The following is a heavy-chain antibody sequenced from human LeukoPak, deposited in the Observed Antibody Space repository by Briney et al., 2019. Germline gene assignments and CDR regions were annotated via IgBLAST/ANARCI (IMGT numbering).Heavy chain of an antibody. D-gene: IGHD4-17*01. Sequence: SETLSLTCTVSGGSVSSNYWSWLRQPPGKGLEWIGYIHYSGTTNYKSSLKSRVTISVDTSKNQFSLKLTSVTVADTAVCYCAGENYGLFDPWGQGTLVTVSS. CDR1: GGSVSSNY. CDR2: IHYSGTT. J-gene: IGHJ5*02. CDR3: AGENYGLFDP. V-gene: IGHV4-59*02.